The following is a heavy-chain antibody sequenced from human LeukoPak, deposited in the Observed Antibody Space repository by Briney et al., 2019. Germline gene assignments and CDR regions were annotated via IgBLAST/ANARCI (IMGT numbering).Heavy chain of an antibody. D-gene: IGHD6-6*01. J-gene: IGHJ4*02. Sequence: GEALEISCKASGYRFTSYWIAGGRPMAGKGLGWMGIIYPADSDTRYSPSFKGEVTISVELSISTAFLQRNSLTASHTATYYCARRDRPSSSFVSVKRGFDFWGQGALVTVYS. CDR3: ARRDRPSSSFVSVKRGFDF. CDR1: GYRFTSYW. V-gene: IGHV5-51*01. CDR2: IYPADSDT.